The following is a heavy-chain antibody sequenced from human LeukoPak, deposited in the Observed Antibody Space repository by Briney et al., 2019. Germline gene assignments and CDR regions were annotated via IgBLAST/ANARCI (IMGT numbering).Heavy chain of an antibody. CDR2: ISSSSSYI. Sequence: GGSLRLSCAASGFTSSSYSMNWVRQAPGKGLEWVSSISSSSSYIYYADSVKGRFTISRDNTKNSLYLQMNSLRAEDTAVYYCARTLTTVVTALDYWGQGTLVTVSS. CDR1: GFTSSSYS. D-gene: IGHD4-23*01. CDR3: ARTLTTVVTALDY. V-gene: IGHV3-21*01. J-gene: IGHJ4*02.